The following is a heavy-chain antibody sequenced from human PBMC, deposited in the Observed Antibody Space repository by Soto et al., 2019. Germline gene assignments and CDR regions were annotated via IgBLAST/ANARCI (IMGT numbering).Heavy chain of an antibody. Sequence: NPSETLSLTCTVSGGSVSSGSYYWSWIRQPPGKGLEWIGYIYYSGSTNYNPSLKSRVTISVDTSKNQFSLKLSSVTAADTAVYYCARDEKWLRSIDYWGQGTLVTVSS. CDR2: IYYSGST. D-gene: IGHD5-12*01. V-gene: IGHV4-61*01. CDR3: ARDEKWLRSIDY. J-gene: IGHJ4*02. CDR1: GGSVSSGSYY.